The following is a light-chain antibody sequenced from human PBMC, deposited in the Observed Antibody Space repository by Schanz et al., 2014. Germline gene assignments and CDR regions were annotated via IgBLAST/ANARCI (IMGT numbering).Light chain of an antibody. CDR3: QQRSNWPPWT. J-gene: IGKJ1*01. CDR1: QSVSSN. Sequence: EIVMTQSPATLSVSPGERATLSCRASQSVSSNLAWYHQKPGQAPRLLIYDASNRATGIPARFSGSGSGTDFTLAISSLEPEDFAVYYCQQRSNWPPWTFGQGTKVEIK. V-gene: IGKV3-11*01. CDR2: DAS.